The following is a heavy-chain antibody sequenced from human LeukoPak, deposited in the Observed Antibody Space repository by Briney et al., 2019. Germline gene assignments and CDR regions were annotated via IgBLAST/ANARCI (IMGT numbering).Heavy chain of an antibody. CDR2: SSGSGGRR. V-gene: IGHV3-23*01. J-gene: IGHJ4*02. CDR3: AKESWIQLWLLDY. Sequence: GGSLRLSCVASVFIFISYAMSWVRQPPSKGLEWVSGSSGSGGRRSYAVSVKGRFTIDKDNTTNTLYLQMNSLRAEDAALYYCAKESWIQLWLLDYWGRGTLVTVSS. CDR1: VFIFISYA. D-gene: IGHD5-18*01.